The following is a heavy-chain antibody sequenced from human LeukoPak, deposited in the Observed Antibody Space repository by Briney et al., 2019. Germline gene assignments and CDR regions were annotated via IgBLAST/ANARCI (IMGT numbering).Heavy chain of an antibody. V-gene: IGHV3-48*01. CDR3: ARDGEAG. CDR1: GFTFSSYW. Sequence: QPGGSLRLSCAASGFTFSSYWMTWVRQAPGKGLEWVSYISSSSSTIYYADSVKGRFTISRDNAKNSLYLQMNSLRAADTAVYYCARDGEAGWGQGTLVTVSS. D-gene: IGHD3-10*01. J-gene: IGHJ4*02. CDR2: ISSSSSTI.